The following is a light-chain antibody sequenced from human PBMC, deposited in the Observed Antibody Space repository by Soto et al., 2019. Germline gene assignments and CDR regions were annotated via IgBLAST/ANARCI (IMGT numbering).Light chain of an antibody. V-gene: IGKV1-39*01. CDR2: AAS. CDR3: QQSYSTPIT. Sequence: DIQMYQSPSSLSASVRDKVTITCRASQSISSYLNWYQQKPGKAPKLLIYAASSLQSGVPSRFSGSGSGTDFTLTISSLQPEDFATYYCQQSYSTPITFGQGARLEI. CDR1: QSISSY. J-gene: IGKJ5*01.